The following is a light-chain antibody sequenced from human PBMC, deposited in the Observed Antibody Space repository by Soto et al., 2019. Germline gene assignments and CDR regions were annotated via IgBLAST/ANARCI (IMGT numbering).Light chain of an antibody. CDR2: DAS. J-gene: IGKJ3*01. Sequence: EIVLTQSPATLSLSPGERATLSCRASQRVGSYLAWYQQKPGQAPRLLIYDASKRATGIPARFSGSGSGTDFTLTISSLEPEDFALYYCQQLSHWPFTFGPGTKVDIK. CDR1: QRVGSY. V-gene: IGKV3-11*01. CDR3: QQLSHWPFT.